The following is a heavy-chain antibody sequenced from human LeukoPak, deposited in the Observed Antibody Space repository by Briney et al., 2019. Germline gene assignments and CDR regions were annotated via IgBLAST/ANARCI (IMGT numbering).Heavy chain of an antibody. CDR2: IYTSGST. Sequence: SETLSLTCTVSGGSVSSGSYYWSWIRQPAGKGLEWIGRIYTSGSTNYNPSLKSRVTISVDTSKNQFSLKLSSVTAADTAVYYCARDSTTYYYYYYMDVWGKGTTVTISS. CDR1: GGSVSSGSYY. J-gene: IGHJ6*03. D-gene: IGHD1-14*01. CDR3: ARDSTTYYYYYYMDV. V-gene: IGHV4-61*02.